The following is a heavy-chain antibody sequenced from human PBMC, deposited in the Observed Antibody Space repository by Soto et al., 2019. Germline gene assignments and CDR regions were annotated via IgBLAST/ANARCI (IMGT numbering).Heavy chain of an antibody. D-gene: IGHD1-26*01. Sequence: EVQLVESGGGLVQPGGSLRLSCAASGFTFSDHYMDWVCQAPGKGLQCVGRTRSKADSYTTEYAASVKGRFTISRDDSNNTLYLQMNSLKAKDTVIYYGATVIVGAADNWRQGTLVTVFS. CDR3: ATVIVGAADN. V-gene: IGHV3-72*01. J-gene: IGHJ4*02. CDR1: GFTFSDHY. CDR2: TRSKADSYTT.